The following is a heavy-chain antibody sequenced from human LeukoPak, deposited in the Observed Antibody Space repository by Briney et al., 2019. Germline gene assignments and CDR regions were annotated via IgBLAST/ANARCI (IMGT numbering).Heavy chain of an antibody. V-gene: IGHV4-34*01. CDR3: ARGSHMVVVVAATGGYFDY. Sequence: TSETLPLTCAVYGGSFSGYYWSWIRQPPGKGLEWIGEINHSGSTNYNPSLKSRVTISVDTSKNQFPLKLSSVTAADTAVYYCARGSHMVVVVAATGGYFDYWGQGTLVTVSS. D-gene: IGHD2-15*01. CDR2: INHSGST. CDR1: GGSFSGYY. J-gene: IGHJ4*02.